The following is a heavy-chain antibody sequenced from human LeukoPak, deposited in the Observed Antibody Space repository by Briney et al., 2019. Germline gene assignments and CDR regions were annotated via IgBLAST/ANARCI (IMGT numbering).Heavy chain of an antibody. CDR1: GFTFSSFE. D-gene: IGHD5-18*01. V-gene: IGHV3-48*03. Sequence: GGSLRLSCAASGFTFSSFEMNWVRQAPGKGLAWISYMSSTGTTIYYADSVKGRFTISRDNAKNSLYLQMNSLRVEDTAVYYCARVGRYGVDYCGQGTLVTVSS. CDR3: ARVGRYGVDY. J-gene: IGHJ4*02. CDR2: MSSTGTTI.